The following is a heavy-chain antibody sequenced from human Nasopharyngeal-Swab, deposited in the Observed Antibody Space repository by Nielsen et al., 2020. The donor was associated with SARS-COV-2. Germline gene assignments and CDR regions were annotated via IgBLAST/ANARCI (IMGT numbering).Heavy chain of an antibody. Sequence: GESLKIFYAVSGFTFTNYWMHWVRRTPGKGLVWVSRINIDGSRTGYADSVKGRFTISRDNAKNTLFLQMNSLRAEDTAVYYRARVLDYYDSSGYDTWDVFALWGQGTMVTVSS. CDR3: ARVLDYYDSSGYDTWDVFAL. J-gene: IGHJ3*01. V-gene: IGHV3-74*01. CDR1: GFTFTNYW. D-gene: IGHD3-22*01. CDR2: INIDGSRT.